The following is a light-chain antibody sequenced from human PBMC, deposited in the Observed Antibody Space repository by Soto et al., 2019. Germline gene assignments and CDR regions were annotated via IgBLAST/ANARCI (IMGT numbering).Light chain of an antibody. CDR1: QRVSSY. Sequence: EIVLTQSPATLSFSPGERATLSCRASQRVSSYLAWYQQKPGQTPRLLIYDASNRATGIPARFSGSGSGTDVALTMSSREPEDFAVYSCQQRGSWPRTFGQGTKLEIK. CDR3: QQRGSWPRT. J-gene: IGKJ2*01. CDR2: DAS. V-gene: IGKV3-11*01.